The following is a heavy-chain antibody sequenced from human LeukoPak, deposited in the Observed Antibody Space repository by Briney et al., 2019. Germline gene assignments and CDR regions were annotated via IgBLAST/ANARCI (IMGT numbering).Heavy chain of an antibody. CDR3: ARVVSREGIDY. J-gene: IGHJ4*02. CDR2: INPNSGGT. CDR1: GYTFTGYY. Sequence: ASVKVSCKASGYTFTGYYMHWVRQAPGQGLEWMGWINPNSGGTNYAQKFQGGVTMTRDTSTSTVYMELSSLRSEDTAVYYCARVVSREGIDYWGQGTLVTVSS. V-gene: IGHV1-2*02. D-gene: IGHD1-26*01.